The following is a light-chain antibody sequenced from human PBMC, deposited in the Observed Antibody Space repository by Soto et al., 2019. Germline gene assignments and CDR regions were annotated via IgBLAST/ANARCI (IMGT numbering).Light chain of an antibody. V-gene: IGKV3-20*01. CDR2: GAS. Sequence: EIVLTQSPGTLSLSPGERANLSCRASQSVSSSYLAWYQQKPGQAPRLLIYGASSRATGIPDRFSGSGSGTDFTLTISRLEPEDFAVYYCQQYGSSPRALTFGGGTKVDIK. CDR3: QQYGSSPRALT. CDR1: QSVSSSY. J-gene: IGKJ4*01.